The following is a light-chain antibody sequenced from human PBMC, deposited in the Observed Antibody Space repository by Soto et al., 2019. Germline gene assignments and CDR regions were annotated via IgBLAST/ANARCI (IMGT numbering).Light chain of an antibody. J-gene: IGKJ1*01. CDR3: QQSYSNPRT. CDR1: QTISSW. Sequence: DIQMTQSPSTLSGSVGDRVTITCRASQTISSWLAWYQQKPGKAPKLLIYKASTLKSGVPSRFSGSGSGTEFTLTISSLQPEDFATYYCQQSYSNPRTFGQGTKVDIK. CDR2: KAS. V-gene: IGKV1-5*03.